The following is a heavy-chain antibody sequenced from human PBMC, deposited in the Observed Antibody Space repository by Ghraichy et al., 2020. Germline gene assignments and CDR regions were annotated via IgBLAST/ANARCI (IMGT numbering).Heavy chain of an antibody. J-gene: IGHJ3*01. V-gene: IGHV3-11*06. CDR2: ISSGSEHI. D-gene: IGHD1-26*01. CDR1: GFTFTDYF. Sequence: SCAASGFTFTDYFISWIRQTPGKGLEWVSYISSGSEHIKYADSVKGRFTISRDNAKKSVYLQMNSLRVEDTAIYYCARDSKWADDGFDFWGQGTTVTVST. CDR3: ARDSKWADDGFDF.